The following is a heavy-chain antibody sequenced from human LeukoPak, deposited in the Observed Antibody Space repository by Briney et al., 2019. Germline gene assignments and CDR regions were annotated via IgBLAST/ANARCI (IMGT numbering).Heavy chain of an antibody. D-gene: IGHD6-19*01. V-gene: IGHV3-66*01. CDR2: IYSGGNT. CDR1: GFTFDDYG. CDR3: ARVVFGSGWNFIDY. J-gene: IGHJ4*02. Sequence: GGSLRLSCAASGFTFDDYGMSWVRQAPGKGLEWVSLIYSGGNTYYADSVKGRFTISKDNSKNTLYLQMNSLRAEDTAVYYCARVVFGSGWNFIDYWGQGTLVTVSS.